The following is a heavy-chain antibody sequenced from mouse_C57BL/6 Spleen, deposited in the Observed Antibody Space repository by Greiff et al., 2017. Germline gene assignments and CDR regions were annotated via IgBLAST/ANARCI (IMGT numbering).Heavy chain of an antibody. V-gene: IGHV1-69*01. CDR3: ARRGDYDPCAY. CDR2: IDPSDSYT. J-gene: IGHJ3*01. D-gene: IGHD2-4*01. CDR1: GYTFTSYW. Sequence: QVQLQQPGAELVMPGASVKLSCKASGYTFTSYWMHWVKQRPGQGLEWIGEIDPSDSYTNYNQKFKGKSTLTVDKSSSTAYMQLSSLTSEDSAVYYCARRGDYDPCAYWGQGTLVTVSA.